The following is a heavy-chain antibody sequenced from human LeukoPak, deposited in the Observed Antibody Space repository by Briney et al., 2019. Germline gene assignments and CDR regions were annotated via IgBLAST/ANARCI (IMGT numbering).Heavy chain of an antibody. Sequence: GGSLRLSCAASGFTFSSYAMSWVRQAPGKGLEWVSTISGSGGSTYYADSVKGRVTISRNNSKNTLYLQMNSLRAEDTALYYCAKGESQPKYYFDYWGQGILVTVSS. CDR1: GFTFSSYA. CDR2: ISGSGGST. CDR3: AKGESQPKYYFDY. J-gene: IGHJ4*02. V-gene: IGHV3-23*01. D-gene: IGHD2-2*01.